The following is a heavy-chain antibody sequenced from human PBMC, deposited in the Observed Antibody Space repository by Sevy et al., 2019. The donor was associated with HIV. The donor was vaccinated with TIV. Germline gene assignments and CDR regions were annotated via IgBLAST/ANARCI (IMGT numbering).Heavy chain of an antibody. D-gene: IGHD2-15*01. CDR1: GGSITSLH. CDR2: IYYNGHI. V-gene: IGHV4-59*08. J-gene: IGHJ4*02. Sequence: SESLSLTCTVSGGSITSLHWNWIRQPPGKGLEWIANIYYNGHINYNPSLKSRVTLSLVTYKNQFSLRLSSVTAADTAMYYCAGEDTWGRGYSWGQGTLVTVSS. CDR3: AGEDTWGRGYS.